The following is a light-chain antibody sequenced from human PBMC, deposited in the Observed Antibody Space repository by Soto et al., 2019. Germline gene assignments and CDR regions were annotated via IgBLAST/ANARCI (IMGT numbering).Light chain of an antibody. CDR3: QQYNDWPWT. CDR1: QRVSTGY. Sequence: EIVLTQSPGTLSLSPGERATLSCRASQRVSTGYLAWYQQTPSRPTRLLSFGASTRATGLPARSSGSGSGTEFSPTISSLQSEDFAVYYCQQYNDWPWTFGQGTKVDIK. J-gene: IGKJ1*01. V-gene: IGKV3-15*01. CDR2: GAS.